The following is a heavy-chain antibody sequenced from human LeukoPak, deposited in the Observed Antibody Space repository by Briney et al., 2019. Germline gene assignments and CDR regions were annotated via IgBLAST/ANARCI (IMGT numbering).Heavy chain of an antibody. D-gene: IGHD1-26*01. V-gene: IGHV4-4*02. Sequence: SETPSLTCAVSGGSISSSNWWSWVRQPPGKGLEWIGEIYHSGSTNYNPSLKSRVTISVDKSKNQFSLKLSSVTAADTAVYYCARRWDSGGNYFDYWGQGTLVTVSS. CDR2: IYHSGST. CDR1: GGSISSSNW. J-gene: IGHJ4*02. CDR3: ARRWDSGGNYFDY.